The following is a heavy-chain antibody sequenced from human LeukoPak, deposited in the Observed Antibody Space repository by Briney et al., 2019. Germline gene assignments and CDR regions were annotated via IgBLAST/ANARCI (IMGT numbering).Heavy chain of an antibody. CDR2: IYYSGST. J-gene: IGHJ3*02. V-gene: IGHV4-59*01. CDR3: ARTHYYDSSGYYGGAFDI. CDR1: GGSFSGYY. Sequence: PSETLSLTCAVYGGSFSGYYWSWIRQPPGKGLEWIGYIYYSGSTNYNPSLKSRVTISVDTSKNQFSLKLSSVTAADTAVYYCARTHYYDSSGYYGGAFDIWGQGTMVTVSS. D-gene: IGHD3-22*01.